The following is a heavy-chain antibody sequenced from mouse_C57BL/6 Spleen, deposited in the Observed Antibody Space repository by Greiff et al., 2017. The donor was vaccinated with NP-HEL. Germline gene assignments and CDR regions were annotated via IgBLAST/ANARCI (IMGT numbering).Heavy chain of an antibody. CDR2: INPNNGGT. Sequence: EVQLQQSGPELVKPGASVKISCKASGYTFTDYYMNWVKQSHGKSLEWIGDINPNNGGTSYNQKFKGKATLTVDKSSSTAYMELRSLTSEDSAVYYCARSPLIPTVGARYFDVWGTGTTVTVSS. J-gene: IGHJ1*03. V-gene: IGHV1-26*01. CDR1: GYTFTDYY. CDR3: ARSPLIPTVGARYFDV. D-gene: IGHD1-1*01.